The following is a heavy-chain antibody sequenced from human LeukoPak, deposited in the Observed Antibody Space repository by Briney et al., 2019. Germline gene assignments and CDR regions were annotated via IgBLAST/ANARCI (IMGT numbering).Heavy chain of an antibody. D-gene: IGHD3-16*02. CDR3: AREAAVWGSYRYSLNY. V-gene: IGHV3-33*01. CDR1: GFTFSSYG. Sequence: PGGSLRLSCAAYGFTFSSYGMHWVRQAPGKGLEWVAVIWYDGSNKYYADSVKGRFTISRDNSKNTLYLQMNSLRAEDTAVYYCAREAAVWGSYRYSLNYWGQGTLVTVSS. CDR2: IWYDGSNK. J-gene: IGHJ4*02.